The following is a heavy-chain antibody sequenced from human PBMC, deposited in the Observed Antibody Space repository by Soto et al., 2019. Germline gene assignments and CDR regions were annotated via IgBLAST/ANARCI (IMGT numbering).Heavy chain of an antibody. Sequence: PGGSLRLSCTASGFTFSGYAMSWVRQAPGKGLEWVSAISASGGSTYYADSVKGRFTISRDNSKNTLYLQMNSLRAEDTAVYYCAKGARLPTHWYYYGMDVWGQGTTVTVSS. CDR3: AKGARLPTHWYYYGMDV. CDR1: GFTFSGYA. V-gene: IGHV3-23*01. D-gene: IGHD5-18*01. J-gene: IGHJ6*02. CDR2: ISASGGST.